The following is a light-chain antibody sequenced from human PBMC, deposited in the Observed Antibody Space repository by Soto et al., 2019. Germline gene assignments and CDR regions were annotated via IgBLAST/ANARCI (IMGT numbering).Light chain of an antibody. CDR3: NSLRVNHLYV. V-gene: IGLV2-14*01. CDR1: SSDVGRYNT. J-gene: IGLJ1*01. CDR2: EVT. Sequence: QSALTQPVSVSGSPGQTITISCTGTSSDVGRYNTVSWYQHHPGKAPKLIIYEVTHRPAGISDRFSASKSGNTASLTISGLQAEDEADYYCNSLRVNHLYVFGSGTKLTVL.